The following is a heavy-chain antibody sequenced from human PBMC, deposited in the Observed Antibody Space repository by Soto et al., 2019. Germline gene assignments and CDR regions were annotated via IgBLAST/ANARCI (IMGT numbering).Heavy chain of an antibody. D-gene: IGHD5-18*01. Sequence: SVKVSCKASGGTFSSYAISWVRQAPGQGLEWMGGIIPIFGTANYAQKFQGRVTITADESTSTAYMELSSLRSEDTAVYYCARGKVDYRGYPTWYGMDVWGQGTTVTVSS. V-gene: IGHV1-69*13. CDR3: ARGKVDYRGYPTWYGMDV. CDR2: IIPIFGTA. CDR1: GGTFSSYA. J-gene: IGHJ6*02.